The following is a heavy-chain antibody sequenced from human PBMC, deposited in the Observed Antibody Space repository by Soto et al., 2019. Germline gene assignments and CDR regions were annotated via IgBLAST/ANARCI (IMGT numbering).Heavy chain of an antibody. J-gene: IGHJ5*02. CDR3: ARPLQLAVSGFDP. D-gene: IGHD6-19*01. CDR2: IHYRGDG. CDR1: GDSISSSRYY. V-gene: IGHV4-39*01. Sequence: SETLSLPCAVSGDSISSSRYYWAWIRQPPGEGLEWIGSIHYRGDGYYSPALKSRITISVDRSENQVSLRLSSVTAADTAVYYCARPLQLAVSGFDPWGQGALVTVS.